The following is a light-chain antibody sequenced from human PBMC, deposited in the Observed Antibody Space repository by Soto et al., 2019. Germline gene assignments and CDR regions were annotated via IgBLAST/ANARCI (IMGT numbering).Light chain of an antibody. CDR2: RAS. V-gene: IGKV3-15*01. J-gene: IGKJ1*01. CDR1: QSLSDN. CDR3: QQYSNTPPWT. Sequence: EIEMTQFPATLSVSPGERATLSCRASQSLSDNLAWYQQKPGKAPRLLIYRASTRATGVPARFSASGSGTEFTLTISSLQSEDSAIYYCQQYSNTPPWTFGPGTKVESK.